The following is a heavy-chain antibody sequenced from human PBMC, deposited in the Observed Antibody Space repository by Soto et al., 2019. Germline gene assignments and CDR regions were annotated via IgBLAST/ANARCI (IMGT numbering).Heavy chain of an antibody. D-gene: IGHD3-10*01. CDR2: ISAYNGNT. Sequence: QVQLVQSGAEVKKPGASVKVSCKASGYTFISYGISWVRQAPGQGLERMGGISAYNGNTNYAQKLQGRVTMTTDTSKSTAYMELRSLRSDDTAVYYCARDFRAGIYYGSGSSIDYWGQGTLVTVSS. CDR1: GYTFISYG. V-gene: IGHV1-18*01. CDR3: ARDFRAGIYYGSGSSIDY. J-gene: IGHJ4*02.